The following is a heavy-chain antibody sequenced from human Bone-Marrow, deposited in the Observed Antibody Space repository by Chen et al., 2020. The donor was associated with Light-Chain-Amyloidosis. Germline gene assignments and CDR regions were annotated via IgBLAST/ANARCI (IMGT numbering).Heavy chain of an antibody. V-gene: IGHV3-30*18. CDR3: AKARLYSGSYWGIVDY. Sequence: HVQLVESGGGVVQPGRSLRLSCVASGFTFSSYGIFWVRQAPGKGLEWVALISEDANRDVCADSVKGRFTVSRDNSKNTLYLQMNSLRIEDTAVYYCAKARLYSGSYWGIVDYWGQGTLVTVSS. J-gene: IGHJ4*02. D-gene: IGHD1-26*01. CDR1: GFTFSSYG. CDR2: ISEDANRD.